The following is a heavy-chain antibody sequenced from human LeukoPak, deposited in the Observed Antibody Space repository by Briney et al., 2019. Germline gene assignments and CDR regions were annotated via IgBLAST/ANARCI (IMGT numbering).Heavy chain of an antibody. D-gene: IGHD3-9*01. J-gene: IGHJ6*02. CDR2: INHSGST. CDR3: AQRPEYDILTGYYPSQYYYYGMDV. CDR1: GGSFSGYY. V-gene: IGHV4-34*01. Sequence: PSETLSLTCAVYGGSFSGYYWSWIRQPPGTGLEWIGEINHSGSTNYNPSLKSRVTISVDTSKNQFSLKLSSVTAADTAVYFCAQRPEYDILTGYYPSQYYYYGMDVWGQGTTVTVSS.